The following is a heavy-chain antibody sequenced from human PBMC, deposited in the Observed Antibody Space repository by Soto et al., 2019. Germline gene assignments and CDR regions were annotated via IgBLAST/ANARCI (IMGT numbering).Heavy chain of an antibody. CDR3: ALNWGLELDDAFDI. D-gene: IGHD7-27*01. CDR1: GYTFTGYY. CDR2: INPNSGGT. J-gene: IGHJ3*02. V-gene: IGHV1-2*02. Sequence: ASVKVSCKASGYTFTGYYMHWVRQAPGQGLEWMGWINPNSGGTNYAQKFQGRVTMTRDTSISTAYMELSRLRSGDTAVYYCALNWGLELDDAFDIWGQGTMVTVSS.